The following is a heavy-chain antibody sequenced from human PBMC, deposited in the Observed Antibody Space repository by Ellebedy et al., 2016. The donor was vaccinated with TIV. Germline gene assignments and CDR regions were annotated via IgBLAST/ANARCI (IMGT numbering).Heavy chain of an antibody. D-gene: IGHD5-24*01. V-gene: IGHV1-69*13. Sequence: SVNVSCKASGDTFSSYTISWVRQAPGQGLEWMGGIVPIFGTANYAQKFQGRVTISADESTNTAYMELSSLRSEDTAVYFCARGGRDGYKAPPAKWGQGTLVTVSS. CDR2: IVPIFGTA. CDR1: GDTFSSYT. CDR3: ARGGRDGYKAPPAK. J-gene: IGHJ4*02.